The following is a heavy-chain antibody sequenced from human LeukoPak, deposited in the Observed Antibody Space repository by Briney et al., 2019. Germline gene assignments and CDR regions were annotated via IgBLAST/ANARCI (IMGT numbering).Heavy chain of an antibody. D-gene: IGHD3-3*01. CDR1: GYTFTGYY. Sequence: ASVKVSSKASGYTFTGYYMHWVRQAPGQGLEWMGWINPNSGGTNYAQKFQGRVTMTRDTSISTAYMELSRLRSDDTAVYYCARVADFWSGYYKVPRNWFDPWGQGTLVTVSS. V-gene: IGHV1-2*02. CDR3: ARVADFWSGYYKVPRNWFDP. CDR2: INPNSGGT. J-gene: IGHJ5*02.